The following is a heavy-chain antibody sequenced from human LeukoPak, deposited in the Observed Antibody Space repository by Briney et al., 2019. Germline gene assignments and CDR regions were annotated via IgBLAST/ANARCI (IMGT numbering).Heavy chain of an antibody. J-gene: IGHJ6*02. Sequence: ASVKVSCKASGYTFTSYGISWVRQAPGQGLEWMGWISAYNGNTNYAQKLQGRVTMTTDTSTSTAYMELRSLRSDDTAVYYCARDAYCGGDCRALYYYYGMDVWGQGTTVTVSS. V-gene: IGHV1-18*01. CDR3: ARDAYCGGDCRALYYYYGMDV. CDR2: ISAYNGNT. CDR1: GYTFTSYG. D-gene: IGHD2-21*02.